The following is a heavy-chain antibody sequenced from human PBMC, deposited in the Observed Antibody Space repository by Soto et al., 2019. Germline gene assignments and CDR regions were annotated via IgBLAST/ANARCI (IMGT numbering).Heavy chain of an antibody. CDR3: ARSDYDFWSGSGYYYGMDV. J-gene: IGHJ6*02. D-gene: IGHD3-3*01. Sequence: VASVKVSCKASGYTFTSYAMHWVRQAPGQRLEWMGWINAGNGNTKYSQKFQGRVTITRDTSASTAYMELSSLRSEDTAVYYCARSDYDFWSGSGYYYGMDVWGQGTTVTVSS. CDR2: INAGNGNT. V-gene: IGHV1-3*01. CDR1: GYTFTSYA.